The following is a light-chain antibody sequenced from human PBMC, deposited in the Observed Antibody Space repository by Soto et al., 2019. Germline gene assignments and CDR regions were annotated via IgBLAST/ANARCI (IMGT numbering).Light chain of an antibody. V-gene: IGLV2-14*03. J-gene: IGLJ2*01. CDR3: SSQAERSTLI. Sequence: QSVLTQPASVSGSPGQSITISCTGTSSDVGTYNRVSWYQQHPGKAPRLMIYDVSNRPSGVSNRFSGSKSSNTASLTISGLQAEDEANYYCSSQAERSTLIFGGGTKLTVL. CDR2: DVS. CDR1: SSDVGTYNR.